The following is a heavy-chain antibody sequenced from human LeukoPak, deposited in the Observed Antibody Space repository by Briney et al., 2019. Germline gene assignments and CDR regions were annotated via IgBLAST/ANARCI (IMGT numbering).Heavy chain of an antibody. CDR1: GYTFTGYY. D-gene: IGHD6-19*01. CDR2: INPNSGGT. J-gene: IGHJ4*02. Sequence: WASVKVSCKASGYTFTGYYMHWVRQAPGQGLEWMGWINPNSGGTNYAQKFQGRVTMTRDTSISTAYMELSRLRSDDTAVYYCARGAGYSSGWYDYWGQGTLVTVSS. V-gene: IGHV1-2*02. CDR3: ARGAGYSSGWYDY.